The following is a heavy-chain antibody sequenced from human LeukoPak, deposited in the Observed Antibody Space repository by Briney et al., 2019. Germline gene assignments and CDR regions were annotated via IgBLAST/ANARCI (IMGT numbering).Heavy chain of an antibody. J-gene: IGHJ4*02. CDR2: IKEDGGEK. V-gene: IGHV3-7*01. CDR3: ARSSSGWYKRVPFDS. D-gene: IGHD6-19*01. CDR1: GFTFTSYW. Sequence: GGSLRLSCAASGFTFTSYWMSWVRQAPGKGLEWVANIKEDGGEKYYVDSVKGRFTISRDNAKNSLYLQMSSLRAEDTAVYYCARSSSGWYKRVPFDSWGQGTLVTVSS.